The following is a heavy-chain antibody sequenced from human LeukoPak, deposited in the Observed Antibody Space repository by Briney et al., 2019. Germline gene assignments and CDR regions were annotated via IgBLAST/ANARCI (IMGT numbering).Heavy chain of an antibody. J-gene: IGHJ3*01. D-gene: IGHD4-17*01. CDR3: ARDLVTVTKGFDV. Sequence: SETLSLTCAVSDDSFSSHYWTWIRQPPGKGLEWIGYISYIGSTNYNPSLKSRVTISIDTSRNQFPLRLSSVTAADTAVYYCARDLVTVTKGFDVWGQGTMVSVSS. CDR1: DDSFSSHY. V-gene: IGHV4-59*11. CDR2: ISYIGST.